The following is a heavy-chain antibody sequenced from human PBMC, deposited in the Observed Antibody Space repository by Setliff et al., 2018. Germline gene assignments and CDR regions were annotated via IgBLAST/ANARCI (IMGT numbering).Heavy chain of an antibody. D-gene: IGHD3-3*01. CDR1: GYTFTGYY. J-gene: IGHJ4*02. CDR3: ARGRDFWSGYLVY. Sequence: GASVKVSCKASGYTFTGYYMHWVRQAPGQGLEWMGWINPNSGGTNYAQKFQGWVTMTRDTSISTAYMELSRLRSDDTAVYYCARGRDFWSGYLVYWGQGTLVTVPQ. V-gene: IGHV1-2*04. CDR2: INPNSGGT.